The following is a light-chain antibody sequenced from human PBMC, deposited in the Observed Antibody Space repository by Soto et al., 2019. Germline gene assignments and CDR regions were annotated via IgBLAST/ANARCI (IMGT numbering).Light chain of an antibody. CDR3: QQRSNWRVT. J-gene: IGKJ4*01. Sequence: EIVMTQSPVTLSVSPGGRATLSCRASQSISDTLAWYQQKPGQAPRLLIHGASTRAPGFPARFSGSGSGTDFTLTISSLEPEDLAVYYCQQRSNWRVTFGGGTKVDIK. CDR2: GAS. CDR1: QSISDT. V-gene: IGKV3-15*01.